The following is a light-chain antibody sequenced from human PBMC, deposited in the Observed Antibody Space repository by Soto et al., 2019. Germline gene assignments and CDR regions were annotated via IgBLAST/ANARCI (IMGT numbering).Light chain of an antibody. CDR1: QTMTRW. J-gene: IGKJ1*01. CDR2: DAS. V-gene: IGKV1-5*01. Sequence: EIQMTQSPSTLSASVGDRVTITCLASQTMTRWMARYQQKPGKAPKLLIYDASTLESGVPSRFSGSRSGTEFTLTISSLQPDDFATYYCQPYNSYSWTVGPVTQVEIK. CDR3: QPYNSYSWT.